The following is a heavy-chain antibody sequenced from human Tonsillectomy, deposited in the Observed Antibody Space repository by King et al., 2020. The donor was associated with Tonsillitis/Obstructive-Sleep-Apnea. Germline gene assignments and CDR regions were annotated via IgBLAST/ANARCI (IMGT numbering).Heavy chain of an antibody. D-gene: IGHD2-15*01. V-gene: IGHV1-46*01. Sequence: QVQLVESGAEVKKPGASVKVSCKASGYSFTGYYIQWLRQAPGQGLEWMAIINPSGGSINYAQKFQGRVTMTRDQSTSTVHMDLSSLRSGDTAVYYCARGRYCSGGSCYLDIWGQGTMVTVSS. CDR2: INPSGGSI. CDR3: ARGRYCSGGSCYLDI. J-gene: IGHJ3*02. CDR1: GYSFTGYY.